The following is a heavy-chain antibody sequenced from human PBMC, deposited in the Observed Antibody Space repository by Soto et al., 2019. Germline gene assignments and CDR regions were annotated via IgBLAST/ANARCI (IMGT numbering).Heavy chain of an antibody. D-gene: IGHD3-9*01. Sequence: EVQLVESGGDLVQRGGSLSLSCPASGFPFSSYWMHWVRHTPGKGLDWVARISGDGVTTYYADSVTGRFTVSRDNAKNTLSLQISGLRAEDTAVYYCAREYYGLLTGYYTDYWGQGTLVSVSS. CDR2: ISGDGVTT. CDR1: GFPFSSYW. J-gene: IGHJ4*02. V-gene: IGHV3-74*01. CDR3: AREYYGLLTGYYTDY.